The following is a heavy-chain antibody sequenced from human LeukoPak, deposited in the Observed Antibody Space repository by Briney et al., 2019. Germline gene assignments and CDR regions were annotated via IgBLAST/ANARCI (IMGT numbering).Heavy chain of an antibody. Sequence: SETLSLTCAVYGGSFSGYYWSWIRQPPGKGLEWIGEINHSGSTNYNPSLKSRVTISVDTSKNQFSLKLSSVTAADTAVYYCARGRRRNNLYYYYMDVWGKGTTVTVSS. D-gene: IGHD1/OR15-1a*01. V-gene: IGHV4-34*01. J-gene: IGHJ6*03. CDR2: INHSGST. CDR1: GGSFSGYY. CDR3: ARGRRRNNLYYYYMDV.